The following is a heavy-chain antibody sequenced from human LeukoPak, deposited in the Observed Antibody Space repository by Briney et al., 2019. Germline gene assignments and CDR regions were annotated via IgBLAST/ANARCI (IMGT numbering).Heavy chain of an antibody. V-gene: IGHV1-2*02. Sequence: ASVKVSCKASGYTFTSYYMHWVRQAPGQGLEWMGWINPNSGGTNYAQKFQGRVTMTRDTSISTAYMELSRLRSDDTAVYYCARVREYYDFWSGYYRAYYFDYWGQGTLVTVSS. CDR1: GYTFTSYY. CDR2: INPNSGGT. D-gene: IGHD3-3*01. J-gene: IGHJ4*02. CDR3: ARVREYYDFWSGYYRAYYFDY.